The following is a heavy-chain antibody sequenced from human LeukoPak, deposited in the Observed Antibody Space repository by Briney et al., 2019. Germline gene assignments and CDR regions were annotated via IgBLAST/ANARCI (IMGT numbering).Heavy chain of an antibody. V-gene: IGHV3-53*01. CDR2: IYSGGST. D-gene: IGHD5-24*01. CDR3: ARDGWLQPEDAFDI. CDR1: GFTVSSNY. J-gene: IGHJ3*02. Sequence: GGSLRLSCAAPGFTVSSNYMSWVRQAPGKGLEWVSVIYSGGSTYYADSVKGRFTISRDNSKNTLYLQMNSLRAEDTAVYYCARDGWLQPEDAFDIWGQGTMVTVSS.